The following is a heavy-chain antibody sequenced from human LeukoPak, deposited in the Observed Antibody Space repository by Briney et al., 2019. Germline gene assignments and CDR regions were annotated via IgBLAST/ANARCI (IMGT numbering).Heavy chain of an antibody. D-gene: IGHD3-10*01. CDR2: IYYSGNT. V-gene: IGHV4-39*01. CDR3: ARLKEGIDY. CDR1: GVSISGSSYF. J-gene: IGHJ4*02. Sequence: SETLSLTCAVSGVSISGSSYFWGWIRQPPGKGLEWIGSIYYSGNTYYNPSLKSRVTISVDTSKNQFSLKLSSVTAADTAVYYCARLKEGIDYWGQGTLVTVSS.